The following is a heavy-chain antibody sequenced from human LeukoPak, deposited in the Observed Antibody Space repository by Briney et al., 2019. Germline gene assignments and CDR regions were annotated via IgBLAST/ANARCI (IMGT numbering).Heavy chain of an antibody. CDR2: FDPEDGET. D-gene: IGHD6-19*01. J-gene: IGHJ4*02. CDR3: ATVRDSSGWYPRIDY. CDR1: GYTLTELS. V-gene: IGHV1-24*01. Sequence: ASVKVSCKVSGYTLTELSMHWVRQAPGKGLEWMGGFDPEDGETIYAQKFQGRVTMTEDTSTDTAYMELSSLRSEDTAVYYCATVRDSSGWYPRIDYWGQGTLVTVSS.